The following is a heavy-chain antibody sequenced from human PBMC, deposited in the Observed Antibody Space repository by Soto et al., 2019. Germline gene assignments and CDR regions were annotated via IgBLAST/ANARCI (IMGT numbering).Heavy chain of an antibody. CDR1: GYTFTSDY. V-gene: IGHV1-46*01. Sequence: ASVKVSCKASGYTFTSDYMHWVRQAPGQGLEWMGIINPSGGSTSYAQKFQGRVTMTRDTSTSTVYMELSSLRSEDTAVYYCAREGWLTQRGYYYYYYGMDVWGQGTTVTVSS. CDR2: INPSGGST. D-gene: IGHD3-22*01. J-gene: IGHJ6*02. CDR3: AREGWLTQRGYYYYYYGMDV.